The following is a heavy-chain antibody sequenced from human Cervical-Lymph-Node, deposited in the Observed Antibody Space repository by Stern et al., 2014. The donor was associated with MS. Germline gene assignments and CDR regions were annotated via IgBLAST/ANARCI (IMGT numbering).Heavy chain of an antibody. J-gene: IGHJ3*02. D-gene: IGHD3-22*01. CDR3: AAINDYYDSSGYDAFDI. CDR2: IGVGSGNP. CDR1: GFTFTSSA. V-gene: IGHV1-58*01. Sequence: QLVQSGPEVKKPGTSVKVSCKASGFTFTSSAVQWVRQARGQRLEWIGWIGVGSGNPNYAQKFQERVTITRDMSTSTAYMELSSLRSEDTAVYYCAAINDYYDSSGYDAFDIWGQGTMVTVSS.